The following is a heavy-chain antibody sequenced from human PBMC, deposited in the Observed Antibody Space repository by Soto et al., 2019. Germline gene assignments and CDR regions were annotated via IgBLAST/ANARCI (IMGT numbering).Heavy chain of an antibody. CDR2: IYYSGST. CDR3: ARYYVGGVSCQGFDI. J-gene: IGHJ3*02. V-gene: IGHV4-59*08. CDR1: GGSISSYY. Sequence: QVQLLESGPGLVKPSETLSLTCTVSGGSISSYYWSWIRQPPGKGLEWIGYIYYSGSTNYNPSLKSRVTMSVDTSNNQFSLHLSSGTAADTAVYYCARYYVGGVSCQGFDIGGQGTWSPSLQ. D-gene: IGHD3-10*02.